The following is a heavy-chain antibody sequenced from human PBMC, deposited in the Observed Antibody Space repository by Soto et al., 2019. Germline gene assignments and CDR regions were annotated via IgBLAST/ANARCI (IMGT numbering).Heavy chain of an antibody. CDR1: GGSISSSSYY. D-gene: IGHD3-10*01. CDR3: ARSLITLVPAAD. Sequence: QLQLQESCPGLVKPSETLSLTCTVSGGSISSSSYYWGWIRQPPGKGLAWIGSIYYSGSTYYNPPLKSRVTIAADTSKNQFSLKLSSVTAADTAVYYCARSLITLVPAADCGQRTLVTVSA. V-gene: IGHV4-39*01. CDR2: IYYSGST. J-gene: IGHJ4*02.